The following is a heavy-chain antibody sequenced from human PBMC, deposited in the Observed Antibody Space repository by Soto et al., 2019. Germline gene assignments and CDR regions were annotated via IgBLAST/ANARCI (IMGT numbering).Heavy chain of an antibody. CDR1: GFPFSNYA. D-gene: IGHD4-17*01. V-gene: IGHV3-30-3*01. Sequence: GGSLRLSCVASGFPFSNYAMHWVRQAPGKGLEWVAVMSYHGTNKYYADSVKGRFTISRDNSKNTLYLQMNSLRAEDTAVYYCTRSGGDSDDAFDIWGQGTMVTVSS. J-gene: IGHJ3*02. CDR2: MSYHGTNK. CDR3: TRSGGDSDDAFDI.